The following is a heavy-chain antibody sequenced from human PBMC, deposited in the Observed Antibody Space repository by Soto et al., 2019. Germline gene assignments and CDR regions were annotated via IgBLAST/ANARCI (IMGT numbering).Heavy chain of an antibody. V-gene: IGHV4-34*01. D-gene: IGHD6-13*01. CDR1: GGSFSGYY. CDR2: INHSGST. J-gene: IGHJ3*02. CDR3: ARGSSSWYADAFDI. Sequence: SETLSLTCAVYGGSFSGYYWSWIRQPPGKGLEWIGEINHSGSTNYNPSLKSRVTISVDTSKNQFSLKLSSVTAADTAVYYCARGSSSWYADAFDIWGQGTIVTVSS.